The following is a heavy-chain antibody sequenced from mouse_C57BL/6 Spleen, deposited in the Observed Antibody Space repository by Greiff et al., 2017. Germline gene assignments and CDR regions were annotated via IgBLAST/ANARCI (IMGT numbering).Heavy chain of an antibody. Sequence: EVQLQQSGPELVKPGASVKIPCKASGYTFPDYNMDWVKQSHGKSLEWIGDINPNNGGTIYNQKFKGKATLTVDKSSSTAYMELRSLTSEDTAVYYCARVLSTTSGFAYWGQGTLVTVSA. CDR3: ARVLSTTSGFAY. D-gene: IGHD1-1*01. CDR1: GYTFPDYN. V-gene: IGHV1-18*01. CDR2: INPNNGGT. J-gene: IGHJ3*01.